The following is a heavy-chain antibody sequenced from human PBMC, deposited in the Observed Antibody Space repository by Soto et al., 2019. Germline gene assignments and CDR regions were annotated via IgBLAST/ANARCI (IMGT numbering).Heavy chain of an antibody. J-gene: IGHJ4*02. Sequence: EVQLVESGGGLVQPGGSLKLSCAASGFTFSGSAMHWVRQASGKGLEWVGRIRSKANSYATAYAASVKGRFTISRDDSKNTAYLQINSLKTEDTAVYYCTRQLTGDYGFFDWGQGTLVTVSS. CDR3: TRQLTGDYGFFD. D-gene: IGHD4-17*01. CDR2: IRSKANSYAT. V-gene: IGHV3-73*01. CDR1: GFTFSGSA.